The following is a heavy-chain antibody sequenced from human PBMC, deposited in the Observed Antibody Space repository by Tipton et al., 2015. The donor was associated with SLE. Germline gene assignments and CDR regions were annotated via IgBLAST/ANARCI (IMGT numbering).Heavy chain of an antibody. CDR3: ARSSGAPDIGYLYYFDY. D-gene: IGHD3-22*01. V-gene: IGHV4-61*09. CDR1: GGSISSGSYY. J-gene: IGHJ4*02. Sequence: TLSLTCTVSGGSISSGSYYWSWIRQPAGKGLEWIGYIYTSGSTNYNPSLKSRVTISEDKSKNHHSLKLTSVTAADTAVYYCARSSGAPDIGYLYYFDYWGQGTLVTVSS. CDR2: IYTSGST.